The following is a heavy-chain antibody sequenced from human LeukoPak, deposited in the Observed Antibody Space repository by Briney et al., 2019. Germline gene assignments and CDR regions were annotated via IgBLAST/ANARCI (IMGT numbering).Heavy chain of an antibody. D-gene: IGHD6-13*01. CDR1: GYTFTNYG. CDR2: ISGYNVNI. Sequence: ASVKVSCKASGYTFTNYGISWVRQAPGQGLEWMGWISGYNVNINYAQKLQGRVTMTTDTSTSTAYMELRSLRSDDTAVYYCARVSSSWYYDLDYWGQGTLVTVSS. V-gene: IGHV1-18*01. J-gene: IGHJ4*02. CDR3: ARVSSSWYYDLDY.